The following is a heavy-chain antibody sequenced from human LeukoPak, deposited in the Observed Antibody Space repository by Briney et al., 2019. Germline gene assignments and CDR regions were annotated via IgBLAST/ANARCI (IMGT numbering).Heavy chain of an antibody. CDR2: TYRDGNT. CDR1: GLIVSSNY. Sequence: GGSLRLSCAASGLIVSSNYMSWVRQAPGKGLEWVSITYRDGNTNYADSVKGRFTISRDTSKNTLSLQMNSLRAEDTAVYYCAGHLRYFDWFDYWGQGTLVTVSS. V-gene: IGHV3-66*04. J-gene: IGHJ4*02. D-gene: IGHD3-9*01. CDR3: AGHLRYFDWFDY.